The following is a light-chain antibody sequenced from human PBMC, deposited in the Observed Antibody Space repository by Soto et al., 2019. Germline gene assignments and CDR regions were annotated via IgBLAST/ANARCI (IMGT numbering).Light chain of an antibody. CDR1: SSDVGSYRF. J-gene: IGLJ2*01. V-gene: IGLV2-8*01. CDR2: EVS. Sequence: QSVLTQPPSASGSPGQSVTISCTGTSSDVGSYRFVSWYQQHPGKAPKLLIYEVSKRPSGVPDRFSGSKSANTASLTISGLQAEDEADYYCCSYAGTYTPLFGGGTKLTVL. CDR3: CSYAGTYTPL.